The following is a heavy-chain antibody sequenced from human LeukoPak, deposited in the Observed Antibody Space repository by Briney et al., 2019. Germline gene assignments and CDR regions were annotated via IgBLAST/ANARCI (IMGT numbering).Heavy chain of an antibody. Sequence: SETLSLTCTVSGGSISSSSYYWGWIRQPPGKGLVWFGSIYYSGSTYYNPSLKSRVTISVDTSKNQFSLKLSSVTAADTAVYYRARDRRANYYLDAFDIWGQGTMVTVSS. CDR2: IYYSGST. J-gene: IGHJ3*02. D-gene: IGHD3-10*01. CDR3: ARDRRANYYLDAFDI. CDR1: GGSISSSSYY. V-gene: IGHV4-39*07.